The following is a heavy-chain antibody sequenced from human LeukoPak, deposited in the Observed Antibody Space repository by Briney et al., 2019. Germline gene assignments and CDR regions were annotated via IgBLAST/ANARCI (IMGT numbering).Heavy chain of an antibody. J-gene: IGHJ4*02. CDR2: VFSGGST. D-gene: IGHD6-13*01. Sequence: AGGSLRLSCAASGFTVRSNYMSWVRHAPGKGLEWVSVVFSGGSTYYADSVKGRFTISRDSSKNTLYLEMNSLRADDTAVYYCAGGSSWPYFDYWGQGTLVTVSS. V-gene: IGHV3-66*01. CDR3: AGGSSWPYFDY. CDR1: GFTVRSNY.